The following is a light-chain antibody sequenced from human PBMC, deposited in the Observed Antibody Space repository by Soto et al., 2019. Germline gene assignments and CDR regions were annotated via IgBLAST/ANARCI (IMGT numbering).Light chain of an antibody. CDR2: EVS. Sequence: QSALTQPVSVSGSPGQSITISCTGTSSDVGSYNLVSWYQQHPGKAPKLMIYEVSKRPSGVSNRFSGSKSGNTASLTISGLQAEDEADYYCCSYAGSSIAVFGGGTKLTVL. J-gene: IGLJ2*01. V-gene: IGLV2-23*02. CDR3: CSYAGSSIAV. CDR1: SSDVGSYNL.